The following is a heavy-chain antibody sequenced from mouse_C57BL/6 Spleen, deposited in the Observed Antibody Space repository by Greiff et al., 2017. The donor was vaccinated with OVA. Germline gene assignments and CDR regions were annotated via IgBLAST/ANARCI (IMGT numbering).Heavy chain of an antibody. J-gene: IGHJ2*01. CDR1: GYTFTSYW. Sequence: QVQLQQPGAELVKPGASVKVSCKASGYTFTSYWMHWVKQRPGQGLEWIGRIHPSGSDTNYNQKFKGKATLTVDKSSSTAYMQLSSLTSEDSAVYYCAIDYGHGGYFDYWGQGTTLTVSS. V-gene: IGHV1-74*01. CDR3: AIDYGHGGYFDY. D-gene: IGHD1-1*02. CDR2: IHPSGSDT.